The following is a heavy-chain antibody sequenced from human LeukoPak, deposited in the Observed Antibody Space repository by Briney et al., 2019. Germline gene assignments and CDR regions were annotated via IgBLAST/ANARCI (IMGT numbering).Heavy chain of an antibody. J-gene: IGHJ5*02. CDR2: IYPGDSDT. CDR1: GYSFSNYW. V-gene: IGHV5-51*01. CDR3: ARQNYDFWSGYYTGEYNWFDP. D-gene: IGHD3-3*01. Sequence: GESLKISCKGSGYSFSNYWIGWVRQMPGKGLEWMGIIYPGDSDTRYSPSFQGQVTISADKSISTAYLQWSSLKASDTAMYYCARQNYDFWSGYYTGEYNWFDPWGQGTLVTVSS.